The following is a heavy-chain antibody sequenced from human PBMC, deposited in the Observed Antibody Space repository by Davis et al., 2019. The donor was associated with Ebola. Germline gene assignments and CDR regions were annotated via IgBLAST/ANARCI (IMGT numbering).Heavy chain of an antibody. Sequence: PAGSLRLSCAASGFTFSSLTMSWVRQAPGKGLEWVANIKQDGSEKYYVDSVKGRFTISRDNAKNTLYLQMNSLRAEDTAVYYCASGGGIAASTMNYWGQGTLVTVSS. V-gene: IGHV3-7*01. CDR2: IKQDGSEK. CDR1: GFTFSSLT. J-gene: IGHJ4*02. D-gene: IGHD6-25*01. CDR3: ASGGGIAASTMNY.